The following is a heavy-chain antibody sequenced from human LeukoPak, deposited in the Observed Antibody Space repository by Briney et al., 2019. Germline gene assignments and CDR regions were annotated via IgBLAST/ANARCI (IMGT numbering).Heavy chain of an antibody. Sequence: PGRSLRLSCAASGFTFSSYGMHWVRQAPGKGLEWAAVIWYDGSNKYYADSVKGRFTISRDNSKNTLYLQMNSLRAEDTAVYYCASASSWYGYYGMDVWGQGTTVTVSS. CDR1: GFTFSSYG. D-gene: IGHD6-13*01. CDR3: ASASSWYGYYGMDV. V-gene: IGHV3-33*01. CDR2: IWYDGSNK. J-gene: IGHJ6*02.